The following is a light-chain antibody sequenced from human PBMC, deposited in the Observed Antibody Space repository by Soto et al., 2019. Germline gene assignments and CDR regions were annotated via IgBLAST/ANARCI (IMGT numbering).Light chain of an antibody. Sequence: ETVLTIYEVSITVSPAEIATLFCSAIQSVSSHLAWFQQRPGQAARLLIYGASNRATGIPARFGGSGSGTNFTLTISSLEPEDFLVYYCQQRSNWSPVLTFGGGTKVDI. CDR3: QQRSNWSPVLT. J-gene: IGKJ4*01. CDR2: GAS. V-gene: IGKV3-11*01. CDR1: QSVSSH.